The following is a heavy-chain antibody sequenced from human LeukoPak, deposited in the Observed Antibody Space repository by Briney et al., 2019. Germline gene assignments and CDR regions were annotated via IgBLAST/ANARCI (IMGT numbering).Heavy chain of an antibody. V-gene: IGHV3-53*01. Sequence: PGGSLRLSCAASGFTVSSNYMSWVRQAPGKGLKWVSVIYSGGSTYYADSVKGRFTISRDNSKNTLYLQMNSLRAEDTAVYYCARTSDYYYYGMDVWGKGTTVTVSS. CDR2: IYSGGST. CDR1: GFTVSSNY. J-gene: IGHJ6*04. CDR3: ARTSDYYYYGMDV.